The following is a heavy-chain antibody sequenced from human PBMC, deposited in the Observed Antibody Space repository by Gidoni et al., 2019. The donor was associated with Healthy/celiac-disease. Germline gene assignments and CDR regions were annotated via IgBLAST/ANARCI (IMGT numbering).Heavy chain of an antibody. D-gene: IGHD2-2*03. CDR3: ARAGGYCSSTSCPNWFDP. CDR1: GGSVRSGSYY. J-gene: IGHJ5*02. Sequence: QVQLQESGPGLVKPSETLSLTCTVSGGSVRSGSYYWSWIRQPPGKGLEWIGYIYYSGSTNYNPSLKSRVTISVDTSKNQFSLKLSSVTAADTAVYYCARAGGYCSSTSCPNWFDPWGQGTLVTVSS. CDR2: IYYSGST. V-gene: IGHV4-61*01.